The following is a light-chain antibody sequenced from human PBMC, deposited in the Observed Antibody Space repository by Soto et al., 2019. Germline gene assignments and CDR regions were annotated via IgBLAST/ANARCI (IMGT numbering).Light chain of an antibody. CDR2: AAS. V-gene: IGKV1-8*01. CDR1: QGISSY. CDR3: QQYYSYPLT. Sequence: AIRMTQSPSSFSASTGDRVTITCRASQGISSYLAWYQQKPEKAPKLLIYAASTLQSGVPSRFSGSGSETDFTLTISCLQSEDFATYYCQQYYSYPLTFGGGTKVEIK. J-gene: IGKJ4*01.